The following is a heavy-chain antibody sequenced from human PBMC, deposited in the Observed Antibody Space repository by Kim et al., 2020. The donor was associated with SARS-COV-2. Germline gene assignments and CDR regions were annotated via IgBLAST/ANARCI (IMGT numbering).Heavy chain of an antibody. CDR3: ARGLPVTTFLYYYYGMDV. CDR2: INHSGST. J-gene: IGHJ6*02. V-gene: IGHV4-34*01. D-gene: IGHD4-17*01. Sequence: SETLSLTCAVYGGSFSGYYWSWIRQPPGKGLEWIGEINHSGSTNYNPSLKRRVTISVDTSKNQLSLKLISVTAADTAVYYCARGLPVTTFLYYYYGMDVGGQGTTVTVSS. CDR1: GGSFSGYY.